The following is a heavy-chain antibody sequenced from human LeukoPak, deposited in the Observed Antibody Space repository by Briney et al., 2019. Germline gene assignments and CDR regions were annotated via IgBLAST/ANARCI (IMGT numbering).Heavy chain of an antibody. CDR1: GFTVSSNY. CDR2: IYAGGAT. CDR3: ARVNVLYVSPNWFDP. Sequence: GGSLRLSCAASGFTVSSNYMTWVRQAPGKGLEWVSVIYAGGATYYAESVKGRFTISRDKPNNTLYPQMNNLRPDDTALYYCARVNVLYVSPNWFDPWGQGTLVTVSS. D-gene: IGHD2-15*01. J-gene: IGHJ5*02. V-gene: IGHV3-66*01.